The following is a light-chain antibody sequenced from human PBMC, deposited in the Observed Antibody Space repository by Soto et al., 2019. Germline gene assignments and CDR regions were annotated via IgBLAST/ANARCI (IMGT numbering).Light chain of an antibody. CDR2: GAS. Sequence: EILLTQSPGTLSLSPGERATLPCRASQSIRSNYLAWYQQKPGQAPRFLIHGASTRATGFPARFSGSGSGTDFTLTISSLQSEDFAVYYCQQYNNWPWTFGQGTKVDIK. V-gene: IGKV3-15*01. CDR3: QQYNNWPWT. J-gene: IGKJ1*01. CDR1: QSIRSN.